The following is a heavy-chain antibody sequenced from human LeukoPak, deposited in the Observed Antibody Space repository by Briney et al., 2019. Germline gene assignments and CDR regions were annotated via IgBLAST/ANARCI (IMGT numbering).Heavy chain of an antibody. CDR2: ISGGGETT. D-gene: IGHD4-17*01. Sequence: GGSLRPSCAASGFTFNNYAMNWVRQAPGKGLEWVSSISGGGETTYYADSAKGRFTTSRDNSQNTLYLQMNSLRAEDTAVYYCARDYADYVGYFFFDYWGQGTLVTVSS. V-gene: IGHV3-23*01. CDR1: GFTFNNYA. CDR3: ARDYADYVGYFFFDY. J-gene: IGHJ4*02.